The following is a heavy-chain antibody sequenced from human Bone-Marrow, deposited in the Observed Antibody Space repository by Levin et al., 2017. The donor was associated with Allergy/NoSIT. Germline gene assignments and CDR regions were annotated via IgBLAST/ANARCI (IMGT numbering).Heavy chain of an antibody. D-gene: IGHD3-10*01. CDR3: ARRARIITMVRGVMGYFDY. Sequence: SETLSLTCAVYGGSFSGYYWSWIRQPPGKGLEWIGEINHSGSTNYNPSLKSRVTISVDTSKNQFSLKLSSVTAADTAVYYCARRARIITMVRGVMGYFDYWGQGTLVTVSS. V-gene: IGHV4-34*01. J-gene: IGHJ4*02. CDR2: INHSGST. CDR1: GGSFSGYY.